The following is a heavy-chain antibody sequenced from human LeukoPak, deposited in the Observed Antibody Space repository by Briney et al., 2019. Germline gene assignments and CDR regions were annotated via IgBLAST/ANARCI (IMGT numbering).Heavy chain of an antibody. D-gene: IGHD3-16*01. J-gene: IGHJ4*02. CDR3: VDGSWAH. CDR1: GLTGSSNC. Sequence: GGSLRLSCAASGLTGSSNCMTWVRQAPGKGLEWVSVIYNIGSTFYADSVKGRFTISRDNSKNTLYLQMNSLRAEDTAVYYCVDGSWAHWGQRTLVTVSS. V-gene: IGHV3-53*01. CDR2: IYNIGST.